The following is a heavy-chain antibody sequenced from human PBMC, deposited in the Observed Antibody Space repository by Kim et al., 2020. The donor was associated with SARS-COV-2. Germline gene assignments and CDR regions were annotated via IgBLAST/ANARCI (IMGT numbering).Heavy chain of an antibody. CDR3: TRDGLYSSSWDNWFDL. CDR2: IIPILGIA. Sequence: SVKVSCKASGGTFSSYAISWVRQAPGQGIEWMGRIIPILGIANYAQKFQGRVTITADKSTSTAYMELSSLRSVDTAVYYCTRDGLYSSSWDNWFDLWSQ. CDR1: GGTFSSYA. J-gene: IGHJ5*02. V-gene: IGHV1-69*04. D-gene: IGHD6-13*01.